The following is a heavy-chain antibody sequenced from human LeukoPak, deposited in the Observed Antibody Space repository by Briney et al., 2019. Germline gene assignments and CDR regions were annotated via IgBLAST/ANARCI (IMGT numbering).Heavy chain of an antibody. Sequence: PGGSLRLSCAASGFTFSSYAMSWVRQAPGKGLEWVSGISGSSGSTYYADSVKGRFTISRDNSKNTLYLQMNSLRAEDTAVYYCAKDTPGYSSGWYDAFDIWGQGTMVTVSS. CDR3: AKDTPGYSSGWYDAFDI. D-gene: IGHD6-19*01. CDR2: ISGSSGST. V-gene: IGHV3-23*01. J-gene: IGHJ3*02. CDR1: GFTFSSYA.